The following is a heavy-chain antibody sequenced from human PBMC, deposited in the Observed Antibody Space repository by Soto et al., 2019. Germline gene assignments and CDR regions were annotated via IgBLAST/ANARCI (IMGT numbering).Heavy chain of an antibody. Sequence: QVQLVQSVAEVKKPGSSVSVSCRASGDSFGSYAISWVRQAPGQRLAWMGGIIPLFGSATYAQKFQGRVTITADRSTSTAFMELSSLTSDDTAFYYCARASAVGGYLQYYFDFWGQGTLVTVSS. V-gene: IGHV1-69*06. CDR3: ARASAVGGYLQYYFDF. J-gene: IGHJ4*02. D-gene: IGHD3-16*02. CDR1: GDSFGSYA. CDR2: IIPLFGSA.